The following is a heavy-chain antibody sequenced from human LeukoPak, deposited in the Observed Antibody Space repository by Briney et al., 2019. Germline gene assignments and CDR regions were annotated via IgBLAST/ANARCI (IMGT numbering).Heavy chain of an antibody. CDR2: IYHSGSP. J-gene: IGHJ4*02. Sequence: PSETLSLTCAVSGGSISSNNWWGWVRQPPGKGLEWIGEIYHSGSPNYNPSLKSRVTISVDKSRNHFSLNLSSVTAADTAVYYCATLYCSRTSCYVDYWGQGTLVTVSS. V-gene: IGHV4-4*02. CDR1: GGSISSNNW. CDR3: ATLYCSRTSCYVDY. D-gene: IGHD2-2*01.